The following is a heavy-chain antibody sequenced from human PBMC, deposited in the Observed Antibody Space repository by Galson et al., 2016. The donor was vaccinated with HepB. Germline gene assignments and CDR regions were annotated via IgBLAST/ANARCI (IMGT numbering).Heavy chain of an antibody. Sequence: SLRLSCAASGFTFSSYWMSWVRQAPGKGLDWVANIKQDGSEKYYVDSVKGRFTIAGNNAKNSLNLQMNSLRAEDTAVYYCARDSSSWFGNYGMDVWGQGTTVTVSS. J-gene: IGHJ6*02. V-gene: IGHV3-7*03. CDR2: IKQDGSEK. CDR3: ARDSSSWFGNYGMDV. CDR1: GFTFSSYW. D-gene: IGHD6-13*01.